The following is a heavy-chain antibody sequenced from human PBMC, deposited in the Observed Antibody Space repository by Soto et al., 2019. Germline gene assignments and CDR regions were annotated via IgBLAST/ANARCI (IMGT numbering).Heavy chain of an antibody. Sequence: PGGSLRLSCEASGFTFTSDSMTWVRQAPGKGLEWVSSISSHGRDIFYADSVKGRFTISRDNAKDSLHLQMNSLTGEDSAVYYCARGAALAGKLDLWGQGTRVTVSS. J-gene: IGHJ4*02. CDR2: ISSHGRDI. D-gene: IGHD6-19*01. CDR3: ARGAALAGKLDL. CDR1: GFTFTSDS. V-gene: IGHV3-21*06.